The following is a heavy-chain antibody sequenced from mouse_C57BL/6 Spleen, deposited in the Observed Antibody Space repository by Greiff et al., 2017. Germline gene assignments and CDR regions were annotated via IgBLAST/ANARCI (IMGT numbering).Heavy chain of an antibody. CDR3: ARGDYYGSSYYWYFDV. CDR2: IYPRSGNT. Sequence: VQLQQSGAELARPGASVKLSCKASGYTFTSYGISWVKQRTGQGLEWIGEIYPRSGNTYYNEKFKGKATLTADKSSSTAYMELRRLTSEYSAVYVCARGDYYGSSYYWYFDVWGTGTTVTVAS. D-gene: IGHD1-1*01. V-gene: IGHV1-81*01. J-gene: IGHJ1*03. CDR1: GYTFTSYG.